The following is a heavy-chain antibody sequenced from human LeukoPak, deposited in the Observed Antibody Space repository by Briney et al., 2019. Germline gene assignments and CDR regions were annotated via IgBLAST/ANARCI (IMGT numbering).Heavy chain of an antibody. D-gene: IGHD2-15*01. V-gene: IGHV3-13*01. J-gene: IGHJ2*01. Sequence: GGSLRLSCAASGFTFSSYAMNWVRQAPGKGLEWVSAIGTAGDTYYPGSVKGRFTISRENAKNSLYLQMNSLRAGDTAVYYCARVASGYCSGGSCYSFTRYWYFDLWGRGTLVTVSS. CDR3: ARVASGYCSGGSCYSFTRYWYFDL. CDR2: IGTAGDT. CDR1: GFTFSSYA.